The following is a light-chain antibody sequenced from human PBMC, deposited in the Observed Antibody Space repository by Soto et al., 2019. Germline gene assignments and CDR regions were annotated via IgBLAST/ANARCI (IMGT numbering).Light chain of an antibody. CDR2: GGS. J-gene: IGKJ5*01. Sequence: EIVQAQAPATRTLSPGDQATLACRASQSVSSCLAGYQQKPGQAPRLLIYGGSTRATGIPARFRGSGSGTDFTLTISSLEPDDVAVYYCQQRSNWQITFGQGTRLEI. CDR1: QSVSSC. CDR3: QQRSNWQIT. V-gene: IGKV3D-11*02.